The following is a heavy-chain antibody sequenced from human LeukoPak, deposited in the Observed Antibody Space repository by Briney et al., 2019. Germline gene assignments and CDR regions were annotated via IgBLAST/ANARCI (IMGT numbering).Heavy chain of an antibody. Sequence: GGSLRLSCAASGFTFSSYSMNWVRQAPGKGLEWVSYISSSSSTIYYADSVKGRFTISRDNAKNSLYLQMNSLRAEDTAVYYCARGPRLRYFDWLFDYWGQGTLVTVSS. CDR3: ARGPRLRYFDWLFDY. V-gene: IGHV3-48*01. D-gene: IGHD3-9*01. CDR1: GFTFSSYS. J-gene: IGHJ4*02. CDR2: ISSSSSTI.